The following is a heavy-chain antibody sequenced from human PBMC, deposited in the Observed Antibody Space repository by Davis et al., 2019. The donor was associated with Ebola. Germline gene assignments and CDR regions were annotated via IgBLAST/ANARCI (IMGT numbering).Heavy chain of an antibody. D-gene: IGHD7-27*01. CDR1: GYTFTSYG. J-gene: IGHJ2*01. CDR2: ISVYNGLT. CDR3: ARDPNWGGWYFDL. V-gene: IGHV1-18*01. Sequence: AASVKVSCKASGYTFTSYGISWVRQAPGQGLEWMGWISVYNGLTKYAQMLQGRVTMTADTSTSTAYMELRGLRSDDTAVYYCARDPNWGGWYFDLWGRGTLVTVSS.